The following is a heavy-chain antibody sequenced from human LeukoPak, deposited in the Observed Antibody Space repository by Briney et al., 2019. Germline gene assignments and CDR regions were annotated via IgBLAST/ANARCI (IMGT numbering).Heavy chain of an antibody. CDR1: GFNFSDSR. Sequence: LPGGSLGLSCATSGFNFSDSRMTWVRQAPGKGLQWVANINRDGTEKHFLDSVEGRFTISRDNAKKSLYLQMSSLRPQDTALYFCVRGDWYFESWGQGTLVTVSP. CDR3: VRGDWYFES. V-gene: IGHV3-7*04. CDR2: INRDGTEK. J-gene: IGHJ4*02. D-gene: IGHD2-21*01.